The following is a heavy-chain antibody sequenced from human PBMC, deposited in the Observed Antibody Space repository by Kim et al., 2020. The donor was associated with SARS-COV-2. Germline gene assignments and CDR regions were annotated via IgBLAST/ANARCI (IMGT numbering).Heavy chain of an antibody. CDR3: AREVISYYYGSGEGGYYGMDV. D-gene: IGHD3-10*01. CDR1: GGSISSGGYY. Sequence: LSLTCTVSGGSISSGGYYWSWIRQHPGKGLEWIGYIYYSGSTYYNPSLKSRVTISVDTSKNQFSLKLSSVTAADTAVYYCAREVISYYYGSGEGGYYGMDVWGQGTTVTVSS. J-gene: IGHJ6*02. CDR2: IYYSGST. V-gene: IGHV4-31*03.